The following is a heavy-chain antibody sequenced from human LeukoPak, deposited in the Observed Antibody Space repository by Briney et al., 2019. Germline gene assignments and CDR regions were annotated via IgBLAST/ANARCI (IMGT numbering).Heavy chain of an antibody. V-gene: IGHV1-69*06. J-gene: IGHJ4*02. Sequence: SVQVSCKASGGTFSSYAISWVRQAPGQGLEWMGGIIPIFGTANYAQKFQGRVTITADKATSTAYMELSSLRSEDTAVCYCARAMYYYDSSGYSYGYWGQGTLVTVPS. CDR2: IIPIFGTA. CDR1: GGTFSSYA. CDR3: ARAMYYYDSSGYSYGY. D-gene: IGHD3-22*01.